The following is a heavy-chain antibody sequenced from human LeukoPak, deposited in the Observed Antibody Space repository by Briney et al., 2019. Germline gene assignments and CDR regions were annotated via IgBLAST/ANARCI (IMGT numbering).Heavy chain of an antibody. Sequence: ASVKVSCKASGYTFTSYDINWVRQAPGQGLEWMGWMNPNSGNTGYAQKFQGRVTMTRNTSISTAYMELSSLRSEDTAVYYCARGPTWTKTRRRRLFTRWTYFDYWGQGTLVTVSS. V-gene: IGHV1-8*01. CDR3: ARGPTWTKTRRRRLFTRWTYFDY. D-gene: IGHD3/OR15-3a*01. CDR2: MNPNSGNT. J-gene: IGHJ4*02. CDR1: GYTFTSYD.